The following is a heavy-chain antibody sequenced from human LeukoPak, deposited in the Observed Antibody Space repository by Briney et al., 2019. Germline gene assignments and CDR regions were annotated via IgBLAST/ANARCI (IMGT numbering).Heavy chain of an antibody. CDR2: ISYDGGNE. CDR3: ARAGIWAAMVFSLIEY. J-gene: IGHJ4*02. CDR1: GFTFSSYG. Sequence: GGSLRLSCAASGFTFSSYGMHWVRQAPGKGLEWVAVISYDGGNEYYADSVKGRFTISRDNSKNTLYLQMNSLRAEDTAVYYCARAGIWAAMVFSLIEYWGQGTLVTVSS. D-gene: IGHD5-18*01. V-gene: IGHV3-30*03.